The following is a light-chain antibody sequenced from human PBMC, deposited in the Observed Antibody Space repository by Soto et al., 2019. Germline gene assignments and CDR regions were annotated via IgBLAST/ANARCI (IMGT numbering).Light chain of an antibody. V-gene: IGKV3-20*01. CDR1: QSIPTSY. CDR2: GTS. Sequence: EIVLTQSPGTLSLYAGERATLSCRASQSIPTSYLSWYQKKPGQAPRLLIYGTSTRATGIPVRFRVGGSGTVFILTICGFEAENFAVYYCQLYGFSSLLTFGQLTMVEIK. CDR3: QLYGFSSLLT. J-gene: IGKJ2*01.